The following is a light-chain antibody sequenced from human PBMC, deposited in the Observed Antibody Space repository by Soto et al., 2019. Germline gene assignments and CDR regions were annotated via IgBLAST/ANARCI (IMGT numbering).Light chain of an antibody. CDR2: DVS. CDR1: SSDVGGYNY. J-gene: IGLJ1*01. Sequence: QSALTHPASVSGSPGQSIAISCTGTSSDVGGYNYVSWYQQHPGKAPKLMVYDVSNRPSGVSNRFSGSKSGNTASLTISGLQAEDEDDYYCSSYTSSSNYVFGTGTKLTVL. V-gene: IGLV2-14*01. CDR3: SSYTSSSNYV.